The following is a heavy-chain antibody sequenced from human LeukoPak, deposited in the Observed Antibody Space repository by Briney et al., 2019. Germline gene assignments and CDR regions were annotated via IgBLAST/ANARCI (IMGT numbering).Heavy chain of an antibody. V-gene: IGHV3-21*01. CDR1: GFTFSSYS. CDR3: ARDKVVGATVFDY. CDR2: ISSSSSYI. J-gene: IGHJ4*02. D-gene: IGHD1-26*01. Sequence: GGSLRLSCAASGFTFSSYSMNWVRQAPGKGLEWVSSISSSSSYIYYADSVKGRFTISRDNAKNSVYLQMNSLRAEDTAVYYCARDKVVGATVFDYWGQGALVTVSS.